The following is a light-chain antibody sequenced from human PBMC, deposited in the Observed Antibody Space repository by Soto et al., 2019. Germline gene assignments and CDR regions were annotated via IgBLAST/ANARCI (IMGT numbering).Light chain of an antibody. J-gene: IGLJ7*01. CDR3: QSYDTNNWV. V-gene: IGLV6-57*04. CDR2: EDN. Sequence: NFMLTQPHSVSESPGKTVTISCPRSSGSIASNYVQWYQQRPGSAPTTVIYEDNQRPSGVPDRFSGSIDSSSNSASLTVARLKTADEADYYCQSYDTNNWVFGGGTQLTGL. CDR1: SGSIASNY.